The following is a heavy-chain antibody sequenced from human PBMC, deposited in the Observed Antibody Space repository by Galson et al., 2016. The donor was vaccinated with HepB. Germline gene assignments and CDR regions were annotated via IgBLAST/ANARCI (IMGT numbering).Heavy chain of an antibody. CDR2: IWSDGSNK. J-gene: IGHJ4*02. Sequence: SLRLSCAASGFTFSSHGLYWVRQAPGKGLEWVSVIWSDGSNKYYADSVKGRFTISRDNAKNSLYLQMNSLRAEDTAVYYCARTLPRAGAFDIWGQGILVTVPS. CDR1: GFTFSSHG. D-gene: IGHD3-9*01. CDR3: ARTLPRAGAFDI. V-gene: IGHV3-33*08.